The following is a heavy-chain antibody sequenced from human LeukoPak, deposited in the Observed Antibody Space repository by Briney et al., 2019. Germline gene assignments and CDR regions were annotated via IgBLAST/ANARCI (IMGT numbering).Heavy chain of an antibody. D-gene: IGHD2-21*02. Sequence: GGSLRLSCAASGFTFSSYAMNWVRQAPGKGLEWVSGINGSGGSTYYADSVKGRFTISRDNSKNTLYLQMNTLRAEDTAVYYCAKGRGIVVVTGPDYWGQGTLVTVSS. J-gene: IGHJ4*02. CDR3: AKGRGIVVVTGPDY. CDR1: GFTFSSYA. CDR2: INGSGGST. V-gene: IGHV3-23*01.